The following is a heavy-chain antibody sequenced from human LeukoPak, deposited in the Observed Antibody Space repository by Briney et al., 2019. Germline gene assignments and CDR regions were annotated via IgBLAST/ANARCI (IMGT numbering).Heavy chain of an antibody. V-gene: IGHV1-2*02. Sequence: GASVKVSCKASGYTFTGYYMHWVRQAPGQGLEWMGWINPNSGGTNYAQKFQGRVTMTRDTSITTAYMELSRLRSDDTAVYYCARAGGHCSSTSCLYDYWGQGTLVTVSS. CDR3: ARAGGHCSSTSCLYDY. J-gene: IGHJ4*02. CDR2: INPNSGGT. D-gene: IGHD2-2*01. CDR1: GYTFTGYY.